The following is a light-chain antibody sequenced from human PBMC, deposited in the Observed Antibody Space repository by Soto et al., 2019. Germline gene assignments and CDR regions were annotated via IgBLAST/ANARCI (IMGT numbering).Light chain of an antibody. J-gene: IGKJ2*01. CDR1: QSLLYSNGNNY. CDR2: LAS. V-gene: IGKV2-28*01. Sequence: DIVMTQSPLSLPVTPGEPASISCRSSQSLLYSNGNNYLDWYVQKPGQSPQLLIYLASSRASGVPDRFSGSGCCTDFTLKISRVEAEDVGVYYCMQPLQTPYTFGQGTKLEIK. CDR3: MQPLQTPYT.